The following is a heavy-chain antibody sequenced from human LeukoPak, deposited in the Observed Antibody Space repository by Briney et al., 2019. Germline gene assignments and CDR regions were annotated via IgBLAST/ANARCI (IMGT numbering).Heavy chain of an antibody. CDR1: GYTFTGHY. D-gene: IGHD6-13*01. Sequence: ASVKVSCKASGYTFTGHYVHWVRQAPGQGLEWMGWINGTTGDTNYAQRFQGRVTMIRETSISTMYMELSRLRSDDTAVYCCAREYSSSLFDYWGQGTLVTVSS. CDR3: AREYSSSLFDY. V-gene: IGHV1-2*02. CDR2: INGTTGDT. J-gene: IGHJ4*02.